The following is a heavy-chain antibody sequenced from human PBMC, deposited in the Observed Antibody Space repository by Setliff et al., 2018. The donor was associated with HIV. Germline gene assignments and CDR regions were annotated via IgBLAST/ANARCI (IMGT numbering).Heavy chain of an antibody. V-gene: IGHV1-8*01. D-gene: IGHD3-10*01. CDR1: GHTFSNYD. J-gene: IGHJ6*04. Sequence: ASVKVSCKASGHTFSNYDVIWVRRATGQGLEWMGWMNPNSGDTGYAQKFQGRVIMTRDTSISTAYMELSSLTSADTAVYYCASGKGVRGVIITGGLDVWGKGTTVTLL. CDR2: MNPNSGDT. CDR3: ASGKGVRGVIITGGLDV.